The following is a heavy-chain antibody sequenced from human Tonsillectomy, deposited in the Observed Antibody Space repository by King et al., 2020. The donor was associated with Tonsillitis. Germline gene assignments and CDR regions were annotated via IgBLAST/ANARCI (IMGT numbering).Heavy chain of an antibody. Sequence: QLVQSGGGLVQPGRSLRLSCAASGFTFDDYAMHWVRQAPGKGLEWVSGISWNSGSIGYADSVKGRFTISRDKAKNSLYLQMNSLRAEDTALYYCGKDFSGWSGLDYWGQGTLVTVSS. CDR3: GKDFSGWSGLDY. D-gene: IGHD6-19*01. J-gene: IGHJ4*02. CDR1: GFTFDDYA. CDR2: ISWNSGSI. V-gene: IGHV3-9*01.